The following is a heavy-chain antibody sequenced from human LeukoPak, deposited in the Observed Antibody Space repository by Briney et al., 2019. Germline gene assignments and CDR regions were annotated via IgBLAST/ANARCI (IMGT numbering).Heavy chain of an antibody. CDR1: GFTFSNYW. V-gene: IGHV3-74*01. J-gene: IGHJ4*02. Sequence: GGSLRLSCAASGFTFSNYWMHWVRQVPGKGLVWVSHINSDGSWTSYADSVKGRFTISRDNSKNTLYLQMNSLRAEDTAVYYCARGSSGSYPYFDYWGQGTLVTVSS. D-gene: IGHD1-26*01. CDR2: INSDGSWT. CDR3: ARGSSGSYPYFDY.